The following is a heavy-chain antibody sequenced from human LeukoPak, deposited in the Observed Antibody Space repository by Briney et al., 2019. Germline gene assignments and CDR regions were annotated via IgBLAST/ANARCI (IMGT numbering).Heavy chain of an antibody. CDR3: ARDTALIYYYYYYMDV. J-gene: IGHJ6*03. CDR1: GNTFIGYY. D-gene: IGHD5-18*01. Sequence: ASVKVSCKASGNTFIGYYFHWVRQAPGQGLEWMGWINPKSGGTSYAQKFQGRVTMTRDTSINTAYMELSSLRSDDTAVYYCARDTALIYYYYYYMDVWGKGTTVTISS. CDR2: INPKSGGT. V-gene: IGHV1-2*02.